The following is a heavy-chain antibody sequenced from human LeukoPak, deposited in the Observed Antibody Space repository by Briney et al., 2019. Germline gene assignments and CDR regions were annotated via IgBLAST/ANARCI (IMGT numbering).Heavy chain of an antibody. J-gene: IGHJ5*02. Sequence: ASVKVSFKASGNTFTDYYMHWVRQAPGQGLEWMGWINPNSGGTNYAQKFQGRVTMTRDTSISTAYMELSRLRSDDTAVYYCARVFESVLASWFDPWGQGTLVTVSS. CDR1: GNTFTDYY. V-gene: IGHV1-2*02. CDR3: ARVFESVLASWFDP. CDR2: INPNSGGT.